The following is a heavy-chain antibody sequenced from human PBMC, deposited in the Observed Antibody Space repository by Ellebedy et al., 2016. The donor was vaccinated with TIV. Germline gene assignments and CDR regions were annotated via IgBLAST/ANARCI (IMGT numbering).Heavy chain of an antibody. D-gene: IGHD3-10*01. CDR2: ISSSSSTI. CDR1: GFTFSSYS. CDR3: ARVPGSFSLNWFDP. V-gene: IGHV3-48*02. J-gene: IGHJ5*02. Sequence: GGSLRLXXAASGFTFSSYSMNWVRQAPGKGLEWVSYISSSSSTICYADSVKGRFTISRDNAKNSLYLQMNSLRDEDTAVYYCARVPGSFSLNWFDPWGQGTLVTVSS.